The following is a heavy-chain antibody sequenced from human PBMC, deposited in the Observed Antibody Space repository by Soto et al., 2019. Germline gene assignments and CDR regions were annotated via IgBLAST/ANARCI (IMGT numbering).Heavy chain of an antibody. CDR2: FDPEDGET. CDR3: ATDFIAVAGTEFEY. Sequence: GASVKVSCKVSGYTLTELSMHWVRQAPGKGLEWMGGFDPEDGETIYAQKFQGRVTMTEDTSTDTAYMELSSLRSEDTAVYYCATDFIAVAGTEFEYWGQGTLVTVSS. CDR1: GYTLTELS. D-gene: IGHD6-19*01. J-gene: IGHJ4*02. V-gene: IGHV1-24*01.